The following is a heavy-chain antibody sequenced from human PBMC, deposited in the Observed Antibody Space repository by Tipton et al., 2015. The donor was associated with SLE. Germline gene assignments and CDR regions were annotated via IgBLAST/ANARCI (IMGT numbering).Heavy chain of an antibody. CDR1: GGPLSTFT. CDR2: VDPNSGGT. Sequence: QVQLVQSGAEVKKPGSSVKVSCKASGGPLSTFTVNWVRQAPGQGLEWMGWVDPNSGGTNYAQKFQGRVTLTWDTSISTAYMELSGLRSDDTAVYYCARGLNDIWSGYLEDYFDYWGQGTLVTVSS. D-gene: IGHD3-3*01. V-gene: IGHV1-2*02. J-gene: IGHJ4*02. CDR3: ARGLNDIWSGYLEDYFDY.